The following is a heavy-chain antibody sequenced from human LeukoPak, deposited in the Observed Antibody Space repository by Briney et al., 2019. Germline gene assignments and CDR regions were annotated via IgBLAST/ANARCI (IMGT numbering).Heavy chain of an antibody. J-gene: IGHJ6*02. CDR2: ISSGSNYI. CDR1: GFTFSSYS. V-gene: IGHV3-21*06. D-gene: IGHD6-6*01. Sequence: GGSLRLSCAASGFTFSSYSMVWVRQAPGKGLEWVSSISSGSNYIYYADSVKGRFTISRDNARTSLYLQMNSLRAVDTAVYYCARDKAQDSVYYGMDVWGQGTTVTVSS. CDR3: ARDKAQDSVYYGMDV.